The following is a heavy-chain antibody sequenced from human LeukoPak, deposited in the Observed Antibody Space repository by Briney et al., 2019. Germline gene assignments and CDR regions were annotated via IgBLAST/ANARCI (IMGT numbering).Heavy chain of an antibody. CDR3: AARYSSSPTLYMDV. V-gene: IGHV4-59*01. D-gene: IGHD6-6*01. CDR2: IYYSGST. CDR1: GGSISSYY. J-gene: IGHJ6*03. Sequence: SETLSLTCTVSGGSISSYYWSWIRQPPGKGLEWIGYIYYSGSTNYNPSLKSRVTISVDTSKDQFSLKLSSVTAADTAVYYCAARYSSSPTLYMDVWGKGTTVTVSS.